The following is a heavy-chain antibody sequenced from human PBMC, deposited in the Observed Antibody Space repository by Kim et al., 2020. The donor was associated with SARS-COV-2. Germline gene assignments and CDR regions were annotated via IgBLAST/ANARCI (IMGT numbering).Heavy chain of an antibody. CDR3: ARDRADSSGWWGDFDY. CDR1: GFTFSSYA. D-gene: IGHD6-19*01. J-gene: IGHJ4*02. CDR2: ISYDGSNK. Sequence: GGSLRLSCAASGFTFSSYAMHWVRQAPGKGLEWVAVISYDGSNKYYADSVKGRFTISRDNSKNTLYLQMNSLRAEDTAVYYCARDRADSSGWWGDFDYWGQGTLVTVSS. V-gene: IGHV3-30*04.